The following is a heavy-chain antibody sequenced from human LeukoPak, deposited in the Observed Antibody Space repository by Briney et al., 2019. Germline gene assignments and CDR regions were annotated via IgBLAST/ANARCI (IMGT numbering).Heavy chain of an antibody. CDR1: GGSISSSSYY. V-gene: IGHV4-39*01. CDR3: ARRTFLYGDYRV. J-gene: IGHJ4*02. CDR2: IYYSGST. D-gene: IGHD4-17*01. Sequence: PSETLSLTCTVSGGSISSSSYYWGWIRQPPGKGLEWIGSIYYSGSTYYNPSLKSRVTISVDTSENQFSLKLTSVTATDTAVYYCARRTFLYGDYRVWGQGILVTVSS.